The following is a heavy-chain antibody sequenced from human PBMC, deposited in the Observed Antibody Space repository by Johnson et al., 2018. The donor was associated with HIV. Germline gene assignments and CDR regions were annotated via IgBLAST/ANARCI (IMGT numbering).Heavy chain of an antibody. CDR1: GFTVSRNY. J-gene: IGHJ3*02. V-gene: IGHV3-66*01. Sequence: VQLVESGGGVVQPGGSLRLSCAASGFTVSRNYMSWVRQAPGKGLEWVSLIYSGGSAYYADSVKGRFTISRDNSKNTLYLQMNSLRAEDTAVYYCARACRDGYTCDAFDIWGQGTMVTVSS. CDR2: IYSGGSA. D-gene: IGHD5-24*01. CDR3: ARACRDGYTCDAFDI.